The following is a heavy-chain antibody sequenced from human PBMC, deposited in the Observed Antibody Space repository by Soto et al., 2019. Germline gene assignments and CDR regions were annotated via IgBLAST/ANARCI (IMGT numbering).Heavy chain of an antibody. CDR1: GGTFSSYA. J-gene: IGHJ6*02. CDR3: ARALGYCSGGSCYPPGYYGMDV. Sequence: QVQLVQSGAEVKKPGSSVKVSCKASGGTFSSYAISWVRQAPGQGLEWMGGIIPIFGTANYAQKFQGRVTITADESTSTAYIELSSLRSEDTAVYYCARALGYCSGGSCYPPGYYGMDVWGQGTTVTVSS. D-gene: IGHD2-15*01. V-gene: IGHV1-69*01. CDR2: IIPIFGTA.